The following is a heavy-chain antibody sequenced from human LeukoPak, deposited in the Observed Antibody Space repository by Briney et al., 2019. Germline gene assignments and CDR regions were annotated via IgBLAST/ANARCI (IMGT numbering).Heavy chain of an antibody. Sequence: SETLSLTCTVSGGSISSYYWNWIRQPPGKGLEWIGYIYYSGSTNYNPSLKSRVTISVDTSKNQFSLKLSSVTAADTAVYYCAREVTAADYFDYWGQGTLVTVSS. CDR2: IYYSGST. CDR3: AREVTAADYFDY. J-gene: IGHJ4*02. V-gene: IGHV4-59*01. CDR1: GGSISSYY. D-gene: IGHD6-13*01.